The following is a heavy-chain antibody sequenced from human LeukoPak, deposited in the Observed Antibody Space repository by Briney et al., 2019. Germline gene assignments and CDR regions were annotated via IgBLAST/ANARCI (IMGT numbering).Heavy chain of an antibody. D-gene: IGHD1-26*01. CDR3: AQWSRYFDY. CDR2: ISGSGGST. Sequence: GGTLRLSCAASGFTFSRYGMSWVRQAPGKGLEWVSAISGSGGSTYYADSVKGRFTISRDNSKNTLYLQMNSLRAEDTALYFCAQWSRYFDYWGQGTLVTVSS. CDR1: GFTFSRYG. J-gene: IGHJ4*02. V-gene: IGHV3-23*01.